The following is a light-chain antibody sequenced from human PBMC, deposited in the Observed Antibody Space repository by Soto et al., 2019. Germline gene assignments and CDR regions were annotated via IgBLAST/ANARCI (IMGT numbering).Light chain of an antibody. J-gene: IGKJ1*01. Sequence: DIQMTQSPSSLSASVGDTVTITCRASQNIRNFLHWYQQKPGKAPKLLIFAASNLKSGVPSRFTASGSGTDFTLIISGLQPEDLATYCCQQSYSYIRAFGQGTTVEI. V-gene: IGKV1-39*01. CDR3: QQSYSYIRA. CDR2: AAS. CDR1: QNIRNF.